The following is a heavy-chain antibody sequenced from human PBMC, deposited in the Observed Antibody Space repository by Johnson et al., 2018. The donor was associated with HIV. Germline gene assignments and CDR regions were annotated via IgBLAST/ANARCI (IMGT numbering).Heavy chain of an antibody. D-gene: IGHD2-2*01. J-gene: IGHJ3*02. CDR1: GFTFSSYA. Sequence: QVQLVESGGGLVKPGGSLRLSCAASGFTFSSYAMHWVRQAPGKGLEWVAVISYDGSNKYYADSVKGRFTISRDNSKNTLYLQMNSLRAEDTAVYYCTTDRTSRDAFDIWGQGTMVTVSS. V-gene: IGHV3-30-3*01. CDR3: TTDRTSRDAFDI. CDR2: ISYDGSNK.